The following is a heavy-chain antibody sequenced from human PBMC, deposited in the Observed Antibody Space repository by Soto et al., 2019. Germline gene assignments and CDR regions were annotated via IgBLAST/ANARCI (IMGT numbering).Heavy chain of an antibody. CDR3: ARGFCAGVDY. CDR2: MQPSTGRT. V-gene: IGHV1-8*01. CDR1: GYSFTSLD. D-gene: IGHD3-10*01. J-gene: IGHJ4*02. Sequence: ASVKVSCNASGYSFTSLDINWVRQTAGQGLEWMGWMQPSTGRTGYAQKFQGRVTMTRDTSINTAYMELTTPTTDETALYYCARGFCAGVDYWRQGTVVGVSS.